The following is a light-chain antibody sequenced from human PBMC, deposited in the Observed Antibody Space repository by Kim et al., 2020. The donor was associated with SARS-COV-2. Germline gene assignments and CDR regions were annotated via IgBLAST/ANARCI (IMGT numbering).Light chain of an antibody. CDR3: ISYAGNDNMV. CDR1: SSGLGAYNF. V-gene: IGLV2-8*01. CDR2: DVS. J-gene: IGLJ3*02. Sequence: GQSVTFSCTGNSSGLGAYNFVSYYQQHPGKAPKLILHDVSERPSGVPDRYSGSKSGNTASLTVSGLLPEDEAAYFCISYAGNDNMVIGGGTQLTVL.